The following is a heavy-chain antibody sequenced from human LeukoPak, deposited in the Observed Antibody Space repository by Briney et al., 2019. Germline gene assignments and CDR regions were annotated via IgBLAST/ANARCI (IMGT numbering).Heavy chain of an antibody. D-gene: IGHD3-3*01. CDR2: IMPIFGTA. CDR3: ARGGYDFWSGYNFDY. Sequence: SVKVSCKASGGTFSSYAISWVRQAPGQGLEWMGGIMPIFGTANYAQKFQGRVTITTDESTSTAYMELSSLRSEGTAVYYCARGGYDFWSGYNFDYWGQGTLVTVSS. V-gene: IGHV1-69*05. CDR1: GGTFSSYA. J-gene: IGHJ4*02.